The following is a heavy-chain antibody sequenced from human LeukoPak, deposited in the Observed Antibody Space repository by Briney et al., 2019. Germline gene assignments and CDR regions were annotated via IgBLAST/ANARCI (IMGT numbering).Heavy chain of an antibody. CDR1: GGSISSSSYY. Sequence: SETLSLTCTVSGGSISSSSYYWGWIRQPPGKGQEWIGSIYYSGSTYYNPSLKSRVTISVDTSKNQFSLKLSSVTAADTAVYYCASSSYGSGSYYYLFDYWGQRTLVTVSS. J-gene: IGHJ4*02. CDR3: ASSSYGSGSYYYLFDY. CDR2: IYYSGST. V-gene: IGHV4-39*07. D-gene: IGHD3-10*01.